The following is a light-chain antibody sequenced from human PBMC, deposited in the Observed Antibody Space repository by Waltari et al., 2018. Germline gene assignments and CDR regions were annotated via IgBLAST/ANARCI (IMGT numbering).Light chain of an antibody. Sequence: VLTQSPGTLSLSPGERATLSCSASQSVSSGYLAWYQQEPGQAPRLLIYGASNRAAGIPDRFSGGGSGTDFTLTISRLEPEDFAVYYCQHYRSSPPPFGQGTNVEIK. CDR1: QSVSSGY. V-gene: IGKV3-20*01. CDR3: QHYRSSPPP. J-gene: IGKJ1*01. CDR2: GAS.